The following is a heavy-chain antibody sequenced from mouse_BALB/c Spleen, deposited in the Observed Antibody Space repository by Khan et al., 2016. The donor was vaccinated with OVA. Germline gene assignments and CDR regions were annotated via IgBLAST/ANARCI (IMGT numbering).Heavy chain of an antibody. D-gene: IGHD2-4*01. CDR2: IYPGDGDT. V-gene: IGHV1-87*01. CDR3: ATIYYDYG. CDR1: GYTFTSYW. Sequence: QVHVKQSGAELARPGASVKLSCKASGYTFTSYWMQWVKQRPGQGLEWIGAIYPGDGDTRYTQKFKGKATLTADKSSSTAYMQLSSLASEDSAVYYCATIYYDYGWGQGTLVTVSA. J-gene: IGHJ3*02.